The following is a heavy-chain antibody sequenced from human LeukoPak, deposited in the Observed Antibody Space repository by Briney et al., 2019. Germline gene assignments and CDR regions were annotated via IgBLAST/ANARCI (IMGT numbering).Heavy chain of an antibody. CDR3: ARFYYDSGTYYFDY. CDR2: VYPGDSDT. CDR1: GYSFPNYW. J-gene: IGHJ4*02. Sequence: PGESLKISCRASGYSFPNYWIGWVRQMPGKGLEWVGIVYPGDSDTRYSPSFQGQVTISADKSISAAYLQWSSLKASDTVMYYCARFYYDSGTYYFDYWGQGTLVTVSS. V-gene: IGHV5-51*01. D-gene: IGHD3-22*01.